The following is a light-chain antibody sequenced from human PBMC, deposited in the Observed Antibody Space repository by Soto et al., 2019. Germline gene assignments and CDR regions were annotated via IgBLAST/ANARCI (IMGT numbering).Light chain of an antibody. CDR2: DNN. Sequence: QSVLTQPPSVSAAPGQKVTISRSGGSFNIGDNYVSWYQQLPGTAPKLLIYDNNKRPSGIPDRFSGSKSGSSATLDISGLQPGDEAEYYCGSWDTSLSGIIFGGGTKVTVL. J-gene: IGLJ2*01. CDR1: SFNIGDNY. CDR3: GSWDTSLSGII. V-gene: IGLV1-51*01.